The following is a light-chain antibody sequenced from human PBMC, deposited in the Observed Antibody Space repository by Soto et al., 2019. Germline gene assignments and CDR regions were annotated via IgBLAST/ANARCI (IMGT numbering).Light chain of an antibody. CDR3: QQHNGWPLT. J-gene: IGKJ5*01. Sequence: EIVMTQSPATLSVSPGERATLSCSASQSAGTSLAWYQQKPGQAPRLLIYGASNRAAGTPARFSGSGSGTEFTLTISSLQSEDLAVYYCQQHNGWPLTFGQGTRLDIK. CDR1: QSAGTS. CDR2: GAS. V-gene: IGKV3-15*01.